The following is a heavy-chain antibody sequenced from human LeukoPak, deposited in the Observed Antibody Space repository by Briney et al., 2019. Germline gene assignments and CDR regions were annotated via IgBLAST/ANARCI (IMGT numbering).Heavy chain of an antibody. CDR1: GGSISSSSDY. V-gene: IGHV4-39*07. D-gene: IGHD1-26*01. CDR2: INHSGST. J-gene: IGHJ4*02. Sequence: PSETLSLPCTVSGGSISSSSDYWSWIRQPPGKGLEWIGEINHSGSTNYNPSLKSRVTISVDTSKNQFSLKLSSVTAADTAVYYCASSGSYGSGPKYYFDYWGQGTLVTVSS. CDR3: ASSGSYGSGPKYYFDY.